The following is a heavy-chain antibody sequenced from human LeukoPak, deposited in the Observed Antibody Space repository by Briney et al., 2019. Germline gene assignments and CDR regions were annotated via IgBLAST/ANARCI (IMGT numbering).Heavy chain of an antibody. J-gene: IGHJ4*02. CDR3: ATDHGFHYGAYFDY. CDR1: GFTFSSYA. CDR2: ISYDGSNK. Sequence: RLSLRLSCAASGFTFSSYAMHWVRQAPGKGLEWVAVISYDGSNKYSADSVKGRFTISRDNSKNTLYLQMNSLRPEDTAVYYCATDHGFHYGAYFDYWGQGTLVTVSS. V-gene: IGHV3-30*04. D-gene: IGHD4-17*01.